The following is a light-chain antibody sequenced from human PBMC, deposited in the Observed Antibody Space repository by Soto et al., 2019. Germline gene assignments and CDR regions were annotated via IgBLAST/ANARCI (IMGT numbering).Light chain of an antibody. Sequence: EIVLTQSPATLSVSPGERATLSCRASQSVSSNLAWYQQKPGQAPRLLIYGASIRATGSPARFSGSGSGTEFTLTISSLQSEDFAVYYCQQYNNWPPTFGQGTKVEI. J-gene: IGKJ1*01. CDR2: GAS. CDR3: QQYNNWPPT. V-gene: IGKV3D-15*01. CDR1: QSVSSN.